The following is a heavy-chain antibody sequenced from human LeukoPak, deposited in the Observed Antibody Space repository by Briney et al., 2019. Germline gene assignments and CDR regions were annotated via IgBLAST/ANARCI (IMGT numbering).Heavy chain of an antibody. J-gene: IGHJ5*02. V-gene: IGHV4-59*08. D-gene: IGHD1-14*01. CDR2: IYYSGST. Sequence: PSETLSLTCTVSGGSISSYYWSWIRQPPGKGLEWIGYIYYSGSTNYNPSLKSRVTISVDTSKNQFSLKLSSVTAADTAVYYCARHARLPEDWFDPWGQGTLVTVSS. CDR1: GGSISSYY. CDR3: ARHARLPEDWFDP.